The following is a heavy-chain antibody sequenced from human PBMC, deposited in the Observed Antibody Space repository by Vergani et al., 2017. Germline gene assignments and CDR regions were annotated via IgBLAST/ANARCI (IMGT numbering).Heavy chain of an antibody. J-gene: IGHJ4*02. CDR3: ARGDYGILTGYRY. CDR2: INPSGCHT. CDR1: GYTFSNYY. D-gene: IGHD3-9*01. Sequence: QVQVVQSGAEVKKSGASVKVSCKTSGYTFSNYYMPWVRQAPGQGLEWMGIINPSGCHTNYAQKFQGRVTMTRDTSTSTVYMELSSLRSEDTAIYYCARGDYGILTGYRYWVQGTLVTVSA. V-gene: IGHV1-46*03.